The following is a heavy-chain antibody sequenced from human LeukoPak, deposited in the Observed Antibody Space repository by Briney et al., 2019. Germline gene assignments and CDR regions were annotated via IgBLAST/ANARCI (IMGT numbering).Heavy chain of an antibody. J-gene: IGHJ4*02. V-gene: IGHV3-23*01. CDR2: LSQGGDYT. CDR1: GFSFRSFA. Sequence: GGSLRLSCAASGFSFRSFAMTWVRQAPGKGLEWVSALSQGGDYTYYADSVKGRFTISRDNFKNTLFLQVNSLRAEDTAVYYCAKWGDTSGYYDCWGQGTLVTVSS. D-gene: IGHD3-22*01. CDR3: AKWGDTSGYYDC.